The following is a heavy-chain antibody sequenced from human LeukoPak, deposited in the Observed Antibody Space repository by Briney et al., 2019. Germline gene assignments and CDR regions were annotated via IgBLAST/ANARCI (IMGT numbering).Heavy chain of an antibody. Sequence: GGSLRLSCAASGFTFSSYWMHWVRQAPGKGLVWVPGTNTDGSSTMYADSVKGRFTIARDNAKNTLYLQMNSLRAEDTAVYYCYGANAEHWGQGTLVTVSS. CDR3: YGANAEH. D-gene: IGHD4-23*01. J-gene: IGHJ1*01. CDR2: TNTDGSST. V-gene: IGHV3-74*03. CDR1: GFTFSSYW.